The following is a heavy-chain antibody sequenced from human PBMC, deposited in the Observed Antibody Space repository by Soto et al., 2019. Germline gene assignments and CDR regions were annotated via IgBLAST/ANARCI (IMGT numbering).Heavy chain of an antibody. CDR3: ASAPHHSYSDYDRFDY. CDR1: GFTFSSYA. Sequence: QVQLVESGGGVVQPGRSLRLSCAASGFTFSSYAMHWVRQAPGKGLEWVAVISYDGSNKYYADSVKGRFTISRDNSNNPLSRQMNRLRAEDTGVYYCASAPHHSYSDYDRFDYRGQGTLVTVSS. V-gene: IGHV3-30-3*01. D-gene: IGHD5-12*01. CDR2: ISYDGSNK. J-gene: IGHJ4*02.